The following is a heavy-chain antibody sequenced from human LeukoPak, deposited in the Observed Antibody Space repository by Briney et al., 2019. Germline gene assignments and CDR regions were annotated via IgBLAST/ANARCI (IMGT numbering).Heavy chain of an antibody. CDR3: AKDQGSGSGYYSWGYFDY. D-gene: IGHD3-10*01. CDR2: ISGSGGST. V-gene: IGHV3-23*01. J-gene: IGHJ4*02. CDR1: GGSISSSSYY. Sequence: ETLSLTCTVSGGSISSSSYYWGWIRQAPGKGLEWVSGISGSGGSTVYADSVKGRFTISRDNSKNIMYLQMNSLRAEDTAVYYCAKDQGSGSGYYSWGYFDYWGQGTLVTVSS.